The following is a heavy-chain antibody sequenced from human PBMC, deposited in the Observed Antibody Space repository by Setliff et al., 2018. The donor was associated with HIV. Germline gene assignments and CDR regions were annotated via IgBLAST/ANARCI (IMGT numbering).Heavy chain of an antibody. D-gene: IGHD5-18*01. CDR1: GFTFSDYY. J-gene: IGHJ6*03. Sequence: GSLRLSCAASGFTFSDYYMSWIRQAPGKGLEWVSSIISGTGYIYYADSVKGRFTISRDNAKNSLYLQMNSLTADDTAVYYCARGTIELWLSDYYMDVWGQGTTVTVSS. CDR3: ARGTIELWLSDYYMDV. V-gene: IGHV3-11*06. CDR2: IISGTGYI.